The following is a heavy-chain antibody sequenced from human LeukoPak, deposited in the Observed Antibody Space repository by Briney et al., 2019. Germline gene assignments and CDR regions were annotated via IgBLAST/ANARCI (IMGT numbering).Heavy chain of an antibody. CDR3: ARDQWGAAPIFDY. D-gene: IGHD1-26*01. CDR1: GFAFSSYS. Sequence: GGSLRLSCAASGFAFSSYSMNWVRQAPGKGLGWVSSISSSSYIYYADSVKGRFTISRDNAKNSLYLQMNSLRAEDTAVYYCARDQWGAAPIFDYWGQGTLVTVSS. CDR2: ISSSSYI. J-gene: IGHJ4*02. V-gene: IGHV3-21*01.